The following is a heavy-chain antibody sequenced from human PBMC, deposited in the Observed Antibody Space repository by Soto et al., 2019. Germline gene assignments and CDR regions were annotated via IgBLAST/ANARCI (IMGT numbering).Heavy chain of an antibody. CDR1: GGSLSDYL. D-gene: IGHD2-15*01. Sequence: QVQLQQWGAGLLKPSETLSLTCAVYGGSLSDYLWSWIRQPPGKGLEWIGEVNHSGNTNYSPSLKSRVTISTDTTKNQFSLNLNSVTATDTALYFCARGRRKRRRVVVADLWGQGTLVSVSS. V-gene: IGHV4-34*01. J-gene: IGHJ4*02. CDR3: ARGRRKRRRVVVADL. CDR2: VNHSGNT.